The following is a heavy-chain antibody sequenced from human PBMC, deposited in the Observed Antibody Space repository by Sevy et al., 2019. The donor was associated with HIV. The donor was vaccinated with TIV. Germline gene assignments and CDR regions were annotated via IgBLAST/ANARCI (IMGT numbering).Heavy chain of an antibody. D-gene: IGHD6-13*01. Sequence: ASVKVSCKASGYTFTSYGISWVRQAPGQGLDWMGWISAYNGNTNYAQKLQGRVTMTTDTSTSTAYMVLRSLRSDDTAVYYCARARKLVDFDYWGQGTLVTVSS. V-gene: IGHV1-18*04. CDR1: GYTFTSYG. CDR3: ARARKLVDFDY. CDR2: ISAYNGNT. J-gene: IGHJ4*02.